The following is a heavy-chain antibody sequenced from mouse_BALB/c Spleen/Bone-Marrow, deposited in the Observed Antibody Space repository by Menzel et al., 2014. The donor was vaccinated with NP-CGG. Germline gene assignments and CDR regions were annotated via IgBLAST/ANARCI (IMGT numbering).Heavy chain of an antibody. CDR1: GYTFTDYE. CDR3: TRDGSSRWYFDV. J-gene: IGHJ1*01. D-gene: IGHD1-1*01. CDR2: IDPETGGT. Sequence: QVTLKVCGAELVRPGASVTLSCKASGYTFTDYEMHWVKQTPVHGLEWIGAIDPETGGTAYNQKFKGKATLTADKSSSTAYMELRSLTSEDSAVYYCTRDGSSRWYFDVWGAGTTVTVSS. V-gene: IGHV1-15*01.